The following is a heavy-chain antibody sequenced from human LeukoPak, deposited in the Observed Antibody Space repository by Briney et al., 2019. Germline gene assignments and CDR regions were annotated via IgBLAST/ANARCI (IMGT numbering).Heavy chain of an antibody. V-gene: IGHV3-7*01. CDR1: GFSISTYW. Sequence: GGSLRLSCAASGFSISTYWMSWVRQAPGKGLEWVANIKQDGSKKYYVDSVKGRFTMSRDNAKNSLHLQMSSLRAEDTAVYYCARGYCSGGVCYSIYFDYWGQGTLVTVSS. CDR3: ARGYCSGGVCYSIYFDY. CDR2: IKQDGSKK. D-gene: IGHD2-15*01. J-gene: IGHJ4*02.